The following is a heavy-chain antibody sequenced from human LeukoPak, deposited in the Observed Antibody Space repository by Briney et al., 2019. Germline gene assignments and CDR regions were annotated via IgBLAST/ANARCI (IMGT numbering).Heavy chain of an antibody. CDR3: ARGNEVEWELLDYYYYMDV. CDR2: ISAYNGNT. CDR1: GYTFTSYG. D-gene: IGHD1-26*01. Sequence: ASVKVSCKASGYTFTSYGISWVRQAPGQGLEWMGWISAYNGNTNYAQKLQGRVTMTTDTSTSTAYMELRSLRSDDTAVYYCARGNEVEWELLDYYYYMDVWGKGTTVTVSS. V-gene: IGHV1-18*01. J-gene: IGHJ6*03.